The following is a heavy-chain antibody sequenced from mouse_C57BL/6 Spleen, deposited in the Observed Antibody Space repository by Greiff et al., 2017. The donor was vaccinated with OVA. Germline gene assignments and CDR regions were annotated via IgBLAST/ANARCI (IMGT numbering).Heavy chain of an antibody. CDR2: ISGGGGNT. CDR3: ARRYGSSNYYAMDY. CDR1: GFTFSSYT. Sequence: EVKLQESGGGLVKPGGSLKLSCAASGFTFSSYTMSWVRQTPEKRLEWVATISGGGGNTYYPDSVKGRFTISRDNAKNTLYLQMSSLRSEDTALYYCARRYGSSNYYAMDYWGQGTSVTVSS. J-gene: IGHJ4*01. V-gene: IGHV5-9*01. D-gene: IGHD1-1*01.